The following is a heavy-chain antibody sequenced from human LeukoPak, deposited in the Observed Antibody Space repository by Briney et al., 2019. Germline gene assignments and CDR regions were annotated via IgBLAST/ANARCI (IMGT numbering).Heavy chain of an antibody. J-gene: IGHJ4*02. CDR2: FYYSGST. CDR3: ARRLGGTSTGFDY. D-gene: IGHD2-2*01. Sequence: SETLSLTCTVSGDSITSYYWSWIRQPPGKGLEWIGSFYYSGSTNYNPSLQSRVTISVDTSKNHFSLKLSSVTAADTAVYYCARRLGGTSTGFDYWGQGTLVTVSS. V-gene: IGHV4-59*08. CDR1: GDSITSYY.